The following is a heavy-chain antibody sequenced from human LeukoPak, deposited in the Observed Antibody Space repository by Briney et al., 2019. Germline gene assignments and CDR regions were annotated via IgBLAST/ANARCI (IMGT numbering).Heavy chain of an antibody. CDR1: GFTFSSYA. Sequence: GSLRLSCAASGFTFSSYAMSWVRQPPGKGLEWIGSVYFRGNTYYNPSLKSRLTMSVDTSKHQVSLKLSSVTAADTAVYYCARWSLVEPNFDYWGQGTLVTVSS. D-gene: IGHD3-16*02. J-gene: IGHJ4*02. CDR2: VYFRGNT. V-gene: IGHV4-38-2*01. CDR3: ARWSLVEPNFDY.